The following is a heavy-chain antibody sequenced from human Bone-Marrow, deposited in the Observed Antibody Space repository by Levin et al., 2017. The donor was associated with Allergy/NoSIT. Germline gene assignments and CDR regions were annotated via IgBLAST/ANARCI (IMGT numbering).Heavy chain of an antibody. D-gene: IGHD3-16*02. V-gene: IGHV3-64*01. CDR2: ISSDGAST. J-gene: IGHJ6*03. CDR3: ARDGKYVWGSYPANFYYYMDV. CDR1: GFTFRGYA. Sequence: HPGGSLRLSCAASGFTFRGYAMHWVRQAPGKGLEYVSAISSDGASTFYAKSVKGRFTISRDNSKNTLYLQMGSLRPEDMGVYYCARDGKYVWGSYPANFYYYMDVWGKGTTVTVSS.